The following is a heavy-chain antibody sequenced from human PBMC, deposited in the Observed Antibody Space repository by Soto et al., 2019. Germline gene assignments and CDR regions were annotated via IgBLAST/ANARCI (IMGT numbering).Heavy chain of an antibody. J-gene: IGHJ3*02. CDR1: GFTFNNYA. CDR3: AKDTVEVIAAFDI. D-gene: IGHD2-15*01. Sequence: PGGSLRLSCAASGFTFNNYAMSWVRQTPGKGLEWVSGISGSGGTTYYADFEKGRFTISRDNSKNTLWLQLNSLRAEDTAVYYCAKDTVEVIAAFDIWGQGTMVTVSS. V-gene: IGHV3-23*01. CDR2: ISGSGGTT.